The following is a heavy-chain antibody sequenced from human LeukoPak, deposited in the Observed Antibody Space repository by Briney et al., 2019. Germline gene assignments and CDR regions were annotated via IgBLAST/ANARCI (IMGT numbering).Heavy chain of an antibody. CDR3: ARAQSIAARPGWFDP. J-gene: IGHJ5*02. D-gene: IGHD6-6*01. Sequence: SSETLSLTCAVYGGSFSGYYWSWLRQPPGKGLEWIGEINHSGSTNYNPSLKSRVTISVDTSKNQFSLKLSSVTAADTAVYYCARAQSIAARPGWFDPWGQGTLVTVSS. CDR2: INHSGST. CDR1: GGSFSGYY. V-gene: IGHV4-34*01.